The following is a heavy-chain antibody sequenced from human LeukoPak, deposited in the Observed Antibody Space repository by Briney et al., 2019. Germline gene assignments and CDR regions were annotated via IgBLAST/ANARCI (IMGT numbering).Heavy chain of an antibody. CDR1: GFTLSNYW. V-gene: IGHV3-74*03. J-gene: IGHJ5*02. CDR3: ARDDYYSS. Sequence: GGALRLSCLGSGFTLSNYWMHWVRQAPGKGLIWISRIRFDGSSTMYADSVKGRFTISRDNAKKTLYLHMKCLRAEDTAVYYCARDDYYSSWGQGTLVSVSS. D-gene: IGHD3-10*01. CDR2: IRFDGSST.